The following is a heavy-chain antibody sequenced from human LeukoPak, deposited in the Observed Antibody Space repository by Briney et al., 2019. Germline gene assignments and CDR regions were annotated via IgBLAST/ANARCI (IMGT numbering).Heavy chain of an antibody. CDR3: ARDMTTSGFYYMDV. V-gene: IGHV3-21*01. CDR1: GFTFSSYS. D-gene: IGHD4-11*01. Sequence: GGSLRLSCAASGFTFSSYSMNWVRQAPGKGLEWVSSISSSSSYIYYTDSVKGRFTISRDNAKNSLYLQMNSLRAEDTAVYYCARDMTTSGFYYMDVWGKGTTVTVSS. J-gene: IGHJ6*03. CDR2: ISSSSSYI.